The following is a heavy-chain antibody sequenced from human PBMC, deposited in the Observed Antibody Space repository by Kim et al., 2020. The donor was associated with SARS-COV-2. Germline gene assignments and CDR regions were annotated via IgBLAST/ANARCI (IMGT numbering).Heavy chain of an antibody. V-gene: IGHV4-4*02. CDR2: IYHSGST. Sequence: SETLSLTCAVSGGSISSSNWWSWVRQPPGKGLEWIGEIYHSGSTNYNPSLKSRVTISVDKSKNQFSLKLSSVTAADTAVYYCARDRCSSTSCYAENYYGMDVWGQGTTVTVSS. J-gene: IGHJ6*02. CDR3: ARDRCSSTSCYAENYYGMDV. D-gene: IGHD2-2*01. CDR1: GGSISSSNW.